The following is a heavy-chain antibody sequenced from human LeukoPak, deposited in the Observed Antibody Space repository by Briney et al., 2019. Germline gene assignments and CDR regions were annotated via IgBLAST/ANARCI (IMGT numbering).Heavy chain of an antibody. J-gene: IGHJ3*02. CDR1: GGTFSSYA. Sequence: SVKVSCKASGGTFSSYAISWVRQAPGQGLEWMGGIIPIFGTANYARRFQGRVTITTDESTSTAYMELSSLRSEDTAVYYCARDRGYYYDSSGRDAFDIWGQGTMVTVSS. CDR3: ARDRGYYYDSSGRDAFDI. V-gene: IGHV1-69*05. CDR2: IIPIFGTA. D-gene: IGHD3-22*01.